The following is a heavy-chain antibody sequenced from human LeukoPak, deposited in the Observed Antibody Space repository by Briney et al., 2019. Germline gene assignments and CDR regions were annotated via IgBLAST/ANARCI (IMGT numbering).Heavy chain of an antibody. CDR3: AKINQYYYDSSGYYSGGYYYYMDV. CDR2: IYTSGST. J-gene: IGHJ6*03. V-gene: IGHV4-4*07. D-gene: IGHD3-22*01. CDR1: GGSISSYY. Sequence: SETLSLTCTVSGGSISSYYWSWIRQPAGKGLEWIGRIYTSGSTNYNPSLKSRVTMSVDTSKNQFSLKLSSVTAADTAVYYCAKINQYYYDSSGYYSGGYYYYMDVWGKGTTVTVSS.